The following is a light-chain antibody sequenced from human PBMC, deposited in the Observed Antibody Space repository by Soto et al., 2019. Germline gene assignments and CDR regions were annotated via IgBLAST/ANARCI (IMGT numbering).Light chain of an antibody. CDR3: QQSYRIPPT. CDR1: QSISTY. J-gene: IGKJ2*01. Sequence: DIQVTQSPSSLSASVGDRYNLTCRASQSISTYLNWYQQRPGKAPRLLIYAASILESGVPSRFSGSGSGTNFTLTLSSLQPEDSATYYCQQSYRIPPTFGQGAKLEI. V-gene: IGKV1-39*01. CDR2: AAS.